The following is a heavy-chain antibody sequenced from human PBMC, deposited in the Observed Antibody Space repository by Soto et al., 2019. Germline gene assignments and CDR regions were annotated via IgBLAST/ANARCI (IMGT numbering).Heavy chain of an antibody. CDR3: TSRRSMDV. CDR1: GGSFSGYY. V-gene: IGHV4-34*01. Sequence: SETLTLTCAVYGGSFSGYYWSWIRQPPGKGLEWIGEINHSGSTNYNPSLKSRVTISVDTSKNQSSLKLSSVTAADTAVYYCTSRRSMDVWGQGTTVTVSS. CDR2: INHSGST. J-gene: IGHJ6*02.